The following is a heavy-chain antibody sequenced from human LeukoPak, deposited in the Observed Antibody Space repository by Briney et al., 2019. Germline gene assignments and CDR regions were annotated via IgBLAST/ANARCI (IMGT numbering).Heavy chain of an antibody. D-gene: IGHD1-1*01. Sequence: GASLRLSCAASGFTFSRYAVHWVRQTPGMGLVWVSRLAADGSGTNYADSVKGRFTISRDNAKNTVYLQMSSLRAEDTAVYYCARDGFTGPTTAYLDHWGQGTLVTVSS. J-gene: IGHJ4*01. CDR1: GFTFSRYA. CDR2: LAADGSGT. CDR3: ARDGFTGPTTAYLDH. V-gene: IGHV3-74*01.